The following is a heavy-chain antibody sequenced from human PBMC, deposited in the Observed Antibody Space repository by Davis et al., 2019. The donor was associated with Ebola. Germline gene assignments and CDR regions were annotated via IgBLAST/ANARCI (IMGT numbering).Heavy chain of an antibody. Sequence: LRLSCTVSGGSISRGGSYWSWVRQVPGKGLEWIGYINYSGSTYYTPSLKSRVTISLATSKNQFSLNLSSVTAADTAVYYCARDLRYDSSGHDYYFYMDVWGKGTTVTVSS. CDR1: GGSISRGGSY. CDR3: ARDLRYDSSGHDYYFYMDV. CDR2: INYSGST. D-gene: IGHD3-22*01. V-gene: IGHV4-31*03. J-gene: IGHJ6*03.